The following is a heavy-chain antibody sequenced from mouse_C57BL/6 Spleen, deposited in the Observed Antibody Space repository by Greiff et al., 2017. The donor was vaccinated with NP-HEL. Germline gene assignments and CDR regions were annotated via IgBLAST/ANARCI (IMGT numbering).Heavy chain of an antibody. CDR1: GFTFSDYG. V-gene: IGHV5-17*01. Sequence: EVMLVESGGGLVKPGGSLKISCAASGFTFSDYGMHWVRQAPEKGLEWVAYISSGSSTIYYADTVKGRFTISRDNAKNTLFMQMTSLRSEDTAVYFCASYCGSSSHWCFDVWGTGTTVTVSS. J-gene: IGHJ1*03. CDR2: ISSGSSTI. CDR3: ASYCGSSSHWCFDV. D-gene: IGHD1-1*01.